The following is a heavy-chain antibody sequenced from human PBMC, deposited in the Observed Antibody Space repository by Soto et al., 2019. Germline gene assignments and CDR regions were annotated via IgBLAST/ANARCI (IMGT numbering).Heavy chain of an antibody. CDR3: ARHGRSGGSSYSGWFDP. J-gene: IGHJ5*02. Sequence: EVQLVQSGAEVKKPGESLKISCQGSGYTFANYWIAWVRQMPGKGLELMGIIYPIESDARYSPSFQGQVIISADKSISTDYLQWSSLRASDTAIYYCARHGRSGGSSYSGWFDPWGQGTLVTVSS. CDR1: GYTFANYW. D-gene: IGHD2-15*01. CDR2: IYPIESDA. V-gene: IGHV5-51*01.